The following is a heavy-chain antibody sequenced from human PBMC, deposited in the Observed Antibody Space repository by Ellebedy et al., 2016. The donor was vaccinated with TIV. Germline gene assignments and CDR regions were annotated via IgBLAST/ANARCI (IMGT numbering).Heavy chain of an antibody. D-gene: IGHD4-23*01. CDR1: GITFSNCW. J-gene: IGHJ4*02. V-gene: IGHV3-7*03. CDR3: TRDAAGNGGKLDY. Sequence: GESLKISCAASGITFSNCWMSWVRQAPGKGLEWVANIKEDGSEKYYVDSVKGRFTISRDNAKNSLYLQMNSLRAEDTAVYYCTRDAAGNGGKLDYWGQGALVTVSS. CDR2: IKEDGSEK.